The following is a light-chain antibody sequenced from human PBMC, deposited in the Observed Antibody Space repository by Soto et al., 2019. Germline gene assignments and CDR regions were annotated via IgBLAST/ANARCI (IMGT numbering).Light chain of an antibody. CDR3: QQANSFPWT. CDR2: VAS. V-gene: IGKV1-12*01. J-gene: IGKJ1*01. CDR1: LPISNY. Sequence: DIQMTQSPSSLSASVGDRVTITCRASLPISNYLAWYXQKXGKAPKLLVYVASRLEGGVPSRFRGSGSGTDFTLTISSLQPEDFATYYCQQANSFPWTFGQGTKVDIK.